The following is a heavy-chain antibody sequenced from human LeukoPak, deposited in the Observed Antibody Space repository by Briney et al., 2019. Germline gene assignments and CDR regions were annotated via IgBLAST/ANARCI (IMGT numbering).Heavy chain of an antibody. CDR3: ARYYSSHLFGMDV. CDR1: RGSISSSNW. J-gene: IGHJ6*02. Sequence: GTLSLTCAVSRGSISSSNWWTLVRQPPGKGLEWVSVIYSGGSTYYADSVKGRVAISRDNSKNTVFLQMNSVRAEDTAVYYCARYYSSHLFGMDVWGQGTAVTVSS. CDR2: IYSGGST. V-gene: IGHV3-66*01. D-gene: IGHD4-11*01.